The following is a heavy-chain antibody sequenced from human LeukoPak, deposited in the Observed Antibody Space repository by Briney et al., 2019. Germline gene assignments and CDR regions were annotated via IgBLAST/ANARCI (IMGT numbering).Heavy chain of an antibody. CDR1: GLSFSSHA. Sequence: GGSLRLSCVASGLSFSSHAMTWVRQTPGKGLEWVSGITGSGGSTYHAESVKGRFTISRDNSKNTLYLQMNSLRAEDTAVYYCAKGGGWSPAVLFDYWGQGTLVTVSS. V-gene: IGHV3-23*01. CDR3: AKGGGWSPAVLFDY. CDR2: ITGSGGST. J-gene: IGHJ4*02. D-gene: IGHD6-19*01.